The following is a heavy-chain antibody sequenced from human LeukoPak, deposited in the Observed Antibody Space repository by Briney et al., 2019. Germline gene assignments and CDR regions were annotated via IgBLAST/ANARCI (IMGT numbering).Heavy chain of an antibody. J-gene: IGHJ5*02. D-gene: IGHD3-10*01. CDR2: ISAYNGNT. Sequence: ASVKVSCKASGYTFTSYGISWVRQAPGQGLEWMGWISAYNGNTNYAQKLQGRVTMTTDTSTSTAYMDLRSLRSDDTAVYYCARDAREVLLWFGEFFPWGQGTLVTVSS. V-gene: IGHV1-18*01. CDR3: ARDAREVLLWFGEFFP. CDR1: GYTFTSYG.